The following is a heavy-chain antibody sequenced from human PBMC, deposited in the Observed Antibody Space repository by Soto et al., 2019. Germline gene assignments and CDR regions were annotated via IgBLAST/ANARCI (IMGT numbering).Heavy chain of an antibody. J-gene: IGHJ4*02. CDR1: VYTFTGYY. D-gene: IGHD1-26*01. Sequence: QVQLVQSGAAVKKPGASVKVSCKASVYTFTGYYMHWVRQAPGQGREWMGWINPNSGGTNYAQKFQGRVTRTRDTSISTAYMELSRLRSDDMAVYYCARVPGSGSLNFDCWGQGTLVTVSS. CDR3: ARVPGSGSLNFDC. CDR2: INPNSGGT. V-gene: IGHV1-2*02.